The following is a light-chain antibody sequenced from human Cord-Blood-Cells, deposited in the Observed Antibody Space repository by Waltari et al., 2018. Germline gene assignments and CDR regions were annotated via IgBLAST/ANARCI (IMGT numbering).Light chain of an antibody. J-gene: IGKJ3*01. Sequence: DIQMTQSPSSLSASVGDRVTITCQASQDISNYLNWYQQKPGKAPKLLIYDASNLETGVPSRFSGSGSGTDFTFTISCLQPEDIATYYCQQYDNLPFTFGPGTKVDIK. CDR1: QDISNY. CDR2: DAS. V-gene: IGKV1-33*01. CDR3: QQYDNLPFT.